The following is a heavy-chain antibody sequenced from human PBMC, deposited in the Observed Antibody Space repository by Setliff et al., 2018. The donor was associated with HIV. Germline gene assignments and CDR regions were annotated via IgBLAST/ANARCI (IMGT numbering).Heavy chain of an antibody. CDR3: AREFSMISDSRAFDP. D-gene: IGHD3-22*01. CDR2: INPNSGGT. J-gene: IGHJ5*02. CDR1: GFTLISYH. Sequence: GASVKVSCKASGFTLISYHIHWVRQAPGQGFEWMGWINPNSGGTSYAQNFQGWVTMTRDTSISTVYMELTRLQSDDTAIYYCAREFSMISDSRAFDPWGQGTLVTVSS. V-gene: IGHV1-2*04.